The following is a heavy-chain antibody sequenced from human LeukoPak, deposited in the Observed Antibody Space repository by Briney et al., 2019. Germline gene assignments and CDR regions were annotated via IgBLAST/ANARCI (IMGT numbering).Heavy chain of an antibody. J-gene: IGHJ4*02. Sequence: PGRSLRLSCAASGFTFSSYGMHWVRQAPGKGLEWVAVISYDGSNKYYADSVKGRFTISRDNSKNTLYLQMNSLRAEDTAVYCCAKDKGYYYDSSGYYFDYWGQGTLVTVSS. CDR1: GFTFSSYG. CDR2: ISYDGSNK. V-gene: IGHV3-30*18. D-gene: IGHD3-22*01. CDR3: AKDKGYYYDSSGYYFDY.